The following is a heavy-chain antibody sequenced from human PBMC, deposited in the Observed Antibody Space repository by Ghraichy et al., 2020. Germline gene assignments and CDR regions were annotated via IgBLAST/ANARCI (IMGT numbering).Heavy chain of an antibody. CDR3: TRGKSYGLDV. Sequence: SCAASGFTFSSYWMHWVRQAPGKGLLWVSHIKTDGTYTDYADSVKGRFTISRDNAKNTLYLQMNSLRAEDMAVYYCTRGKSYGLDVWGQGTTVTVSS. CDR2: IKTDGTYT. V-gene: IGHV3-74*01. CDR1: GFTFSSYW. J-gene: IGHJ6*02.